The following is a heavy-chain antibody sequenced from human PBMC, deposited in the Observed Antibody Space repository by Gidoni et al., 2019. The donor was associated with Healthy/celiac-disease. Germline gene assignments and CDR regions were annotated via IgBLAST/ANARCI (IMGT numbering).Heavy chain of an antibody. Sequence: EVQLVESGGGLVKPGGSLRLSCAASGFTFSNAWMRWVRQAPGKGLEWVGRIKSKTDGGTTDYAAPVKGRFTISRDDSKNTLYLQMNSLKTEDTAVYYCTTDLYYYDSSGYYNYFDYWGQGTLVTVSS. V-gene: IGHV3-15*01. CDR2: IKSKTDGGTT. J-gene: IGHJ4*02. CDR3: TTDLYYYDSSGYYNYFDY. CDR1: GFTFSNAW. D-gene: IGHD3-22*01.